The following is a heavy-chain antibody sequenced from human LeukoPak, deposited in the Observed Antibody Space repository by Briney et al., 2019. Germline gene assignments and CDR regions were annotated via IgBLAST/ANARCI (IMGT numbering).Heavy chain of an antibody. D-gene: IGHD3-10*01. CDR1: GYTFTGYY. V-gene: IGHV1-69*06. CDR3: ARVRGVGSDSFDY. Sequence: EASVKVSCKASGYTFTGYYLHWVRQAPGQGLEWMGVIITIFHTPYYAPKFQGRVTITADKSTSTVYMEVSSLRSEDTAVYYCARVRGVGSDSFDYWGQGTLVTVSS. J-gene: IGHJ4*02. CDR2: IITIFHTP.